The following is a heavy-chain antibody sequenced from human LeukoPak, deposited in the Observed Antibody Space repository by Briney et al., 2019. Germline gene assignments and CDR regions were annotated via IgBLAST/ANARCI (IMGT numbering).Heavy chain of an antibody. CDR3: ARNAGYSGYVWFDP. D-gene: IGHD5-12*01. Sequence: GGSLRLSCAASGFTFSSCEMNWVRQAPGKGLEWVSYISSSGSTIYYADSVKGRFTISRDNAKNSLYLQMNSLRAEDTAVYYCARNAGYSGYVWFDPWGQGTLVTVSS. CDR2: ISSSGSTI. J-gene: IGHJ5*02. CDR1: GFTFSSCE. V-gene: IGHV3-48*03.